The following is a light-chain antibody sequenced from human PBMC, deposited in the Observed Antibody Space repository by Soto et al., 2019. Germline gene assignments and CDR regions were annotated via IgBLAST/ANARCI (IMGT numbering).Light chain of an antibody. Sequence: DIQMTQSPSTLXXSVGDRVTITCRASQSISSWLAWYQQKPGKAPKLLIYKASSLESGVPSRFSGSGSGTEFTLTISSLQPDDFATYYCQQYNRYWTFGQGTKVEIK. CDR1: QSISSW. V-gene: IGKV1-5*03. J-gene: IGKJ1*01. CDR3: QQYNRYWT. CDR2: KAS.